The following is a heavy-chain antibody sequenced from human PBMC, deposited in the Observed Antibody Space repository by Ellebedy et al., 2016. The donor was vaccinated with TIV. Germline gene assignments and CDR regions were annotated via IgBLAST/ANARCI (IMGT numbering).Heavy chain of an antibody. CDR1: GYSFTSYW. Sequence: GESLKISXKGSGYSFTSYWIGWVRQMPGKGLEWMGIIYPGDSDTRYSPSFQGQVTISADKSINTAYLQWSGLETTDTAIYYCARLMRSAGPGSFDNWGQGTMVTVSS. CDR2: IYPGDSDT. CDR3: ARLMRSAGPGSFDN. V-gene: IGHV5-51*01. J-gene: IGHJ3*02. D-gene: IGHD1-26*01.